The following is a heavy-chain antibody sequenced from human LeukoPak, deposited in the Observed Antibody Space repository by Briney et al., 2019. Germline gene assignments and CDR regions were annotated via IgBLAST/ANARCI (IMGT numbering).Heavy chain of an antibody. CDR2: INHSGST. CDR1: GGSFSGYY. Sequence: PSETLSLTCAVYGGSFSGYYWSWIRQPPGKELGWIGEINHSGSTNYNPSLKSRVTISVDTSKNQFSLKLSSVTAADTAVYYCARGGIAVAGTLFDPWGQGTLVTVSS. J-gene: IGHJ5*02. V-gene: IGHV4-34*01. CDR3: ARGGIAVAGTLFDP. D-gene: IGHD6-19*01.